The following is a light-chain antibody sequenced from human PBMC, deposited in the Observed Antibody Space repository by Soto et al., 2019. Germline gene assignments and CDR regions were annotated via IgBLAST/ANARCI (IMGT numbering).Light chain of an antibody. CDR1: SSNIGAGYF. J-gene: IGLJ1*01. V-gene: IGLV1-40*01. CDR2: DNT. CDR3: QSYDSSLRGYV. Sequence: QSVLTQPPSVAGAPGQRVTISCTGSSSNIGAGYFVHWYQQLPGVAPKLLIYDNTNRPSGVPDRFSGSKSGTSASLAITGLQAEDEADYYCQSYDSSLRGYVFGSGTKVTVL.